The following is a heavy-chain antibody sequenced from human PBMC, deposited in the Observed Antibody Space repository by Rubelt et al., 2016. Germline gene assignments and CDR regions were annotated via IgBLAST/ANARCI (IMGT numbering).Heavy chain of an antibody. CDR3: AREGPYGDYLIGSAFDI. CDR1: GFTFDDYA. V-gene: IGHV3-9*01. CDR2: ISWNSGSI. Sequence: EVQLVESGGGLVQPGRSLRLSCAASGFTFDDYAMHWVRQAPGKGLEWVSGISWNSGSIGYADSVKGRFTISRDNAKNSLYLQMNSLRAEDTAVYYCAREGPYGDYLIGSAFDIWGQGTMVTVSS. J-gene: IGHJ3*02. D-gene: IGHD4-17*01.